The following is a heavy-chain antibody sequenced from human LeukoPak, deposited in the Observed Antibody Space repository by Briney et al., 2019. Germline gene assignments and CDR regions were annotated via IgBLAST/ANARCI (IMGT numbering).Heavy chain of an antibody. D-gene: IGHD3-10*01. CDR3: ARGQPRVLWFGELLFLWFDP. CDR1: GGSFSGYY. CDR2: INHSGST. V-gene: IGHV4-34*01. Sequence: SETLSLTCAVYGGSFSGYYWSWIRQPPGKGLEWIGEINHSGSTNYNPSLKSRVTISVDTSKNQFSLKLSSVTAADTAVYYCARGQPRVLWFGELLFLWFDPWGQGTLVTVSS. J-gene: IGHJ5*02.